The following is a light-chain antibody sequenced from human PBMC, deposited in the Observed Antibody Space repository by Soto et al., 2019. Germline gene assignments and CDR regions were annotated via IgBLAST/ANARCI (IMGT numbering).Light chain of an antibody. CDR3: QQYYTTPIT. Sequence: DIVMTQSPDSLAVSLGERASINCKSSQSVLYSSNDRSYLAWYQQKPGQPPKLLMYWASTRESGVPDRFSGSGSETYFTLTISSLQAEDVAVYYCQQYYTTPITFGQGTRLEIK. CDR1: QSVLYSSNDRSY. J-gene: IGKJ5*01. CDR2: WAS. V-gene: IGKV4-1*01.